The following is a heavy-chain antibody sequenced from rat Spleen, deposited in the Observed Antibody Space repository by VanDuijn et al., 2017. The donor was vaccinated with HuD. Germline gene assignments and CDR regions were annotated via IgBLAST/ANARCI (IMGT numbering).Heavy chain of an antibody. D-gene: IGHD1-12*01. CDR1: GFTFSNYD. J-gene: IGHJ2*01. Sequence: VQLVESGGGLVQPGRSLKLSCAASGFTFSNYDMAWVRQAPTKGLEWVASISPSGGNTYYRDSVKGRFTISRDNAKSTLYLQMDSLRSEDTATYYCARPIIDYFDYWGQGVMVTVSS. V-gene: IGHV5-25*01. CDR2: ISPSGGNT. CDR3: ARPIIDYFDY.